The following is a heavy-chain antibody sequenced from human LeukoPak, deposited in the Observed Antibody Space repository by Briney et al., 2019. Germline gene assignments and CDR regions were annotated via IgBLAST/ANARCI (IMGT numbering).Heavy chain of an antibody. Sequence: AGGSLRLSCAASGFTFDDYGMSWVRQAPGKGLEWVSGINWNGGSTGYADSVKGRFTISRDNAKNSLYLQMNSLRAEDTAVYYCARDLLIGDYHFDYWGQGTLVTVSS. D-gene: IGHD4-17*01. V-gene: IGHV3-20*04. J-gene: IGHJ4*02. CDR1: GFTFDDYG. CDR3: ARDLLIGDYHFDY. CDR2: INWNGGST.